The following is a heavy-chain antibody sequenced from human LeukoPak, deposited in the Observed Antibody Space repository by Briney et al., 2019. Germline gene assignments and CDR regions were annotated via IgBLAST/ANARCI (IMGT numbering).Heavy chain of an antibody. D-gene: IGHD3-10*01. V-gene: IGHV3-30*04. Sequence: GSLRLSCAASGFTFSNYAMHWVCQAPGKGLEWVAVISFDGTNKYYADSVKGRFTISGDNSKNTLYLQMNSLRAEDTTVYYCARDYYGSGGFDYWGQGTLVTVSS. CDR3: ARDYYGSGGFDY. CDR2: ISFDGTNK. CDR1: GFTFSNYA. J-gene: IGHJ4*02.